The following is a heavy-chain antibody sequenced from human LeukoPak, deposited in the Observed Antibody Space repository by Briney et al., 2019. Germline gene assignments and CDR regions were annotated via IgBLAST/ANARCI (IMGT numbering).Heavy chain of an antibody. V-gene: IGHV3-48*02. J-gene: IGHJ3*02. Sequence: GGSLRLSCAASGFRTIDYVMNWVRQAPGKGLEWVSYIDTSSSRIHYADSVKGRFSISRDDAKNSLYLQMNSLRDEDTAVYYCATDFDWAFNIWGQGTMVTVSS. CDR1: GFRTIDYV. CDR2: IDTSSSRI. CDR3: ATDFDWAFNI. D-gene: IGHD3-9*01.